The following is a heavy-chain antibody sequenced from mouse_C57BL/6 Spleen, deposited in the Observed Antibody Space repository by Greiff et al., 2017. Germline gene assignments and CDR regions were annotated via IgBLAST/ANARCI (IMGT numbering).Heavy chain of an antibody. Sequence: EVQLVESGGGLVQPGGSLSLSCAASGFTFTDYYMSWVRQPPGTALEWLGFIRNKANGYTTEYSASVKGRFTISRDNSQSILYLQMNALRAEDSATYYCARYRYPGYWYFDVWGTGTTVTVSS. CDR3: ARYRYPGYWYFDV. CDR2: IRNKANGYTT. CDR1: GFTFTDYY. D-gene: IGHD2-12*01. J-gene: IGHJ1*03. V-gene: IGHV7-3*01.